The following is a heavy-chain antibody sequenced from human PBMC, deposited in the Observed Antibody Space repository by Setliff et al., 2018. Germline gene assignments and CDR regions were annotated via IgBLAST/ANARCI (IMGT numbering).Heavy chain of an antibody. V-gene: IGHV3-23*01. J-gene: IGHJ6*03. Sequence: GGSLRLSCAASGFTFSSYAMSWVRQAPGKGLEWVSAISGSGGSTYYADSVKGRFTISRDKAHHSLFLQMNSLRAEDTAVYYCARLALTGYDSSGYYYALDYYYYMDVWGKGTTVTVSS. CDR3: ARLALTGYDSSGYYYALDYYYYMDV. CDR2: ISGSGGST. CDR1: GFTFSSYA. D-gene: IGHD3-22*01.